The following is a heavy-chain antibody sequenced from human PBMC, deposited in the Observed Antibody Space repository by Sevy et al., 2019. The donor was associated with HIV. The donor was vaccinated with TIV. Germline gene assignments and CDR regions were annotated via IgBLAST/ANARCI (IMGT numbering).Heavy chain of an antibody. Sequence: ASVKVSCKASGGIFRSYGISWVRQAPGQGLEWMGGIIPILGSVNYAQKFQGRVTITADESTQTAYMELSSLRSEDTAVYYCARGGGNGWYYFDYWRQETLVTVSS. CDR1: GGIFRSYG. CDR3: ARGGGNGWYYFDY. D-gene: IGHD6-19*01. CDR2: IIPILGSV. V-gene: IGHV1-69*13. J-gene: IGHJ4*02.